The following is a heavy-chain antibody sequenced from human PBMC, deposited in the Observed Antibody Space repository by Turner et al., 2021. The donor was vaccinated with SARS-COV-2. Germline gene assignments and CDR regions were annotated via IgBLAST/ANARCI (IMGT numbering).Heavy chain of an antibody. J-gene: IGHJ6*02. CDR3: ARLMDTAMNYYGMDV. CDR1: GGSISRSSYY. D-gene: IGHD5-18*01. Sequence: QLQLQESGPGLVKSSETLSLACSGSGGSISRSSYYWGWTRQPPGKGLAWTGNIYDSASTYSNPSLKSRVTISIETAKNQFSLKLSSVTAADTAVDYCARLMDTAMNYYGMDVWGQGTTVTVSS. V-gene: IGHV4-39*01. CDR2: IYDSAST.